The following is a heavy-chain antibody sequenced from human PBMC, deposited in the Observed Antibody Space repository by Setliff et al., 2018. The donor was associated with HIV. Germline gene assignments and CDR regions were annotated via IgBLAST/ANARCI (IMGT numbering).Heavy chain of an antibody. CDR2: IYTTERI. CDR3: ARPGSSSYYYAMDV. Sequence: KPSETLSLTCTVSGGSISSHYWNWIRQPPGKGLEWIATIYTTERISYNPSLRSRVTISVETSQNLFSLRLRSVTAADTGVYYCARPGSSSYYYAMDVWGLGTTVTVSS. J-gene: IGHJ6*02. CDR1: GGSISSHY. D-gene: IGHD3-10*01. V-gene: IGHV4-59*11.